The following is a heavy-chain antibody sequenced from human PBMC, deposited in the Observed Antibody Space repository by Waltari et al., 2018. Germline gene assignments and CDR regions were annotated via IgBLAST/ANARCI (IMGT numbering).Heavy chain of an antibody. CDR1: GFTFSSYG. D-gene: IGHD6-6*01. CDR2: IRYDGSNK. CDR3: AKELAARGY. Sequence: QVQLVESGGGVVQPGGSLRLSCAASGFTFSSYGMHWVRQAPGKGLGWVAFIRYDGSNKYYADSVKGRFTISRDNSKNTLYLQMNSLRAEDTAVYYCAKELAARGYWGQGTLVTVSS. J-gene: IGHJ4*02. V-gene: IGHV3-30*02.